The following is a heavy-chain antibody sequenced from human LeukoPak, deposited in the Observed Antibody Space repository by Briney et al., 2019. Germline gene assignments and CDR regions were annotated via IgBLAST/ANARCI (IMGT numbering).Heavy chain of an antibody. D-gene: IGHD7-27*01. J-gene: IGHJ3*01. CDR2: IDTSSSTM. Sequence: GGSGPLSCAASAFTFSDYSMNWVRQAPGKGLEWISYIDTSSSTMYYADSVMGRSTISRDNAKESLYLQMNSLRDEDTAVYYCAREDDSWGPNNLDLWGQGAMVSVS. CDR1: AFTFSDYS. CDR3: AREDDSWGPNNLDL. V-gene: IGHV3-48*02.